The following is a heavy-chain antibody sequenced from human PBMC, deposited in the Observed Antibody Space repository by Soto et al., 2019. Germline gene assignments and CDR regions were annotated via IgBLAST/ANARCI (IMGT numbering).Heavy chain of an antibody. CDR2: LGGGGDDP. J-gene: IGHJ3*02. CDR3: AKVERSGRGPPFSCHI. Sequence: HPGGSLRLSCTASGFTFGNFAMSWVRQAPGRGLEWVASLGGGGDDPYYAASVKGRFAISKDNPMSTLLLQMDTLGPDDTAIYYCAKVERSGRGPPFSCHIWGQGTMVTVSS. CDR1: GFTFGNFA. V-gene: IGHV3-23*01. D-gene: IGHD5-12*01.